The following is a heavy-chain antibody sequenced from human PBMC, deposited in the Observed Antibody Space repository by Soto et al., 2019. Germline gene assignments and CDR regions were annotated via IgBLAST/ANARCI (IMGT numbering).Heavy chain of an antibody. CDR1: GFSLSDHW. D-gene: IGHD1-1*01. CDR3: VRDWTSTMPYDY. J-gene: IGHJ4*02. CDR2: LETDGSTT. Sequence: EVQLVESGGGLVQPGGSLRLSCAASGFSLSDHWMHWVRQAPGKGLVWVSRLETDGSTTAYADSVRGRFSISRDNAKNTLYLQMNSLRAEDTAVYYCVRDWTSTMPYDYWGQGTLVTVSS. V-gene: IGHV3-74*03.